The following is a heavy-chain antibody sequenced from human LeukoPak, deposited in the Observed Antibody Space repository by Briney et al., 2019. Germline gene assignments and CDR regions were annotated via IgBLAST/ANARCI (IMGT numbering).Heavy chain of an antibody. Sequence: SETLSLTCTVSGGTINSGEHYWGWIRQTPGKGLEWIGRIYTSGSTNYNPSLKSRVTMSVDTSKNQFSLKLSSVTAADTAVYYCARELVVVPAGEGFDYWGQGTLVTVSS. D-gene: IGHD2-2*01. V-gene: IGHV4-61*02. CDR2: IYTSGST. CDR1: GGTINSGEHY. CDR3: ARELVVVPAGEGFDY. J-gene: IGHJ4*02.